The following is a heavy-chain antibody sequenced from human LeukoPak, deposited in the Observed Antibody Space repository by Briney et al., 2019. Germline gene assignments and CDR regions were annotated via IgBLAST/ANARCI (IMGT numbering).Heavy chain of an antibody. CDR2: IKQDGSEK. V-gene: IGHV3-7*04. D-gene: IGHD3-22*01. CDR3: ARGYYDPGLFDY. Sequence: GGSLRLSCAASGFTFSSYWMSWVRQAPGKGLEWVANIKQDGSEKSYVGSVKGRFTISRDNAKNSLYLQMNGLRAEDAAVYYCARGYYDPGLFDYWGQGTLVTVSS. J-gene: IGHJ4*02. CDR1: GFTFSSYW.